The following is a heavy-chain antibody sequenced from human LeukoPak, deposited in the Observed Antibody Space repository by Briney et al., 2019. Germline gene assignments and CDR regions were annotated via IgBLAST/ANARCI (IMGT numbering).Heavy chain of an antibody. CDR2: IIPIFGTA. D-gene: IGHD6-6*01. J-gene: IGHJ6*03. Sequence: SVKVSCKASGGTFSSYAISWVRQAPGQGLEWMGGIIPIFGTANYAQKFQGRVTITTDESTSTAYMELNSLRSEDTAVYYCARDRYPVYSSSSSYYYMDVWGKGTTVTVSS. V-gene: IGHV1-69*05. CDR3: ARDRYPVYSSSSSYYYMDV. CDR1: GGTFSSYA.